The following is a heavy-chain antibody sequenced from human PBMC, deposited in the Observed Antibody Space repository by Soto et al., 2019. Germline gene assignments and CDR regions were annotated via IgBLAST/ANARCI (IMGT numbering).Heavy chain of an antibody. V-gene: IGHV3-53*01. J-gene: IGHJ3*01. D-gene: IGHD1-1*01. Sequence: DVQLVESGGGLIQPGESLRLSCAAFGLTVSGTKYVAWVRQAPGKGLEWVSALYDVFGSFYADSVKGRFTTSSDRSKSTVYLQMNDLRPDNTAVYYCASWHEREHAYDVWGQGTTVIVSS. CDR1: GLTVSGTKY. CDR2: LYDVFGS. CDR3: ASWHEREHAYDV.